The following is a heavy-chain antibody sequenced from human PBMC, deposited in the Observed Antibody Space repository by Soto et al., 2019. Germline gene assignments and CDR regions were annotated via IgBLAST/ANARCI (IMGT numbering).Heavy chain of an antibody. CDR1: GGSISSGGYY. J-gene: IGHJ4*02. D-gene: IGHD5-18*01. Sequence: QVQLQESGPGLVKPSQTLSLTCTVSGGSISSGGYYWSWIRQHPGKGLEWIGYIYYSGSTYYNPSLQVRVNKPVDTSKNQFSLQLSSVTAAETAVYYCAREPLTYGYGSRGSVDGWGQGTLVTVSS. V-gene: IGHV4-31*03. CDR3: AREPLTYGYGSRGSVDG. CDR2: IYYSGST.